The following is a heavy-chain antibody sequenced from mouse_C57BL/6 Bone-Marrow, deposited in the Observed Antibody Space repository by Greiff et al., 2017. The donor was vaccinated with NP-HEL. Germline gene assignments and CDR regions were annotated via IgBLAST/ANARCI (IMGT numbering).Heavy chain of an antibody. V-gene: IGHV1-15*01. CDR1: GYTFTDYE. CDR3: TPITKVAP. CDR2: IDPETGGT. J-gene: IGHJ3*01. D-gene: IGHD1-1*01. Sequence: QVQLQQSGAELVRPGASVTLSCKASGYTFTDYEMHWVKQTPVHGLEWIGAIDPETGGTAYNQKFKGKAILTADKSSSTAYMELRSLTSEDSAVYYCTPITKVAPWGQGTLVTVSA.